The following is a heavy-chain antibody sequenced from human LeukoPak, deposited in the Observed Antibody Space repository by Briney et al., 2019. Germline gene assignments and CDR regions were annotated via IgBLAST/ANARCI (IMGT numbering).Heavy chain of an antibody. CDR3: AREAVPPGGLAQNWFGP. CDR1: GGPISSSDYY. J-gene: IGHJ5*02. V-gene: IGHV4-39*07. D-gene: IGHD2-2*01. Sequence: SETLSLTCSVSGGPISSSDYYWGWIRQPPGKGLEWIGSSYYSGSAYYNPSLKSRVTISIDMSKNQFSLKLRSVTAADTAVYYCAREAVPPGGLAQNWFGPWGQGTLVTVSS. CDR2: SYYSGSA.